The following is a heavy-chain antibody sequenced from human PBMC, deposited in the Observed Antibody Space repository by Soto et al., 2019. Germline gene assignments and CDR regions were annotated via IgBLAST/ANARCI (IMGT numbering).Heavy chain of an antibody. CDR2: ISAYNGNT. V-gene: IGHV1-18*01. CDR3: ASPHDDGDYFSTGDY. Sequence: QVQLVQSGAEVKKPGASVKVSCKASGYTFTSYGISWVRQAPGQGLEWMGWISAYNGNTNYAQKHQGRVTMTTDTSTSTAYMELRSLRSDDTAVYYWASPHDDGDYFSTGDYWGQGTLVTFSS. D-gene: IGHD4-17*01. J-gene: IGHJ4*02. CDR1: GYTFTSYG.